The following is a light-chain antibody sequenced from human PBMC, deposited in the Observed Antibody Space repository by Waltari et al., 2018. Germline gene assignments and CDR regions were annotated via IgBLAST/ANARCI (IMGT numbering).Light chain of an antibody. J-gene: IGKJ1*01. CDR1: QSAKTS. Sequence: EVVMTQAPAPLPVPPGERVPLSCRTSQSAKTSLAWYQQTPGQAPRLLIYRASTRAAGVPDRFSGSGSGTEFTLTISSLQSEDSAIYYCQQYNIWPWTFGPGTNVDIK. CDR3: QQYNIWPWT. V-gene: IGKV3D-15*01. CDR2: RAS.